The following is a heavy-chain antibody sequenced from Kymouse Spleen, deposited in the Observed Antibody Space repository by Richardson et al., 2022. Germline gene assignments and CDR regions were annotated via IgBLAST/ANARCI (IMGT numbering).Heavy chain of an antibody. CDR2: IYHSGST. CDR1: GGSISSSNW. D-gene: IGHD6-19*01. CDR3: ARDGEAVASYYYYGMDV. V-gene: IGHV4-4*02. J-gene: IGHJ6*02. Sequence: QVQLQESGPGLVKPSGTLSLTCAVSGGSISSSNWWSWVRQPPGKGLEWIGEIYHSGSTNYNPSLKSRVTISVDKSKNQFSLKLSSVTAADTAVYYCARDGEAVASYYYYGMDVWGQGTTVTVSS.